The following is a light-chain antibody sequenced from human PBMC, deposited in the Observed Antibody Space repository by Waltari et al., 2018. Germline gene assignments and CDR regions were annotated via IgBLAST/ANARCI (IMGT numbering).Light chain of an antibody. J-gene: IGLJ1*01. V-gene: IGLV2-23*02. Sequence: QSALTQPASVSGTPGQSITISCTGTTRDVGSYDLVSWFHQHPGEAPKLLIFEVFKRPPDISRRFSGSKSGSTASLTISGLQPEDEADYYCCSYAGRGTYVFGSGTKVTVL. CDR1: TRDVGSYDL. CDR2: EVF. CDR3: CSYAGRGTYV.